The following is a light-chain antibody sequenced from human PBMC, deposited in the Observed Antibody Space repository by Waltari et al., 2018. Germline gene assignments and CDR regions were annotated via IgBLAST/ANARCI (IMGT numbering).Light chain of an antibody. Sequence: EIVLTQSPGTLSLSPGERATLSCRASQSISRYLVWYQQKPGQAPRLLIYDASNRVTGTPARFSGSGSGTDSTLTISNLEPEDFAVYYCQHRDNWPLTFGGGTKVEI. CDR1: QSISRY. V-gene: IGKV3-11*01. CDR3: QHRDNWPLT. CDR2: DAS. J-gene: IGKJ4*01.